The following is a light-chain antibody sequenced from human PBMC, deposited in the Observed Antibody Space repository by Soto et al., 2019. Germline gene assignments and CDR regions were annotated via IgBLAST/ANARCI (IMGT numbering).Light chain of an antibody. CDR1: QSIRGNY. CDR2: GAY. J-gene: IGKJ1*01. V-gene: IGKV3-20*01. Sequence: DIVLTQSPGTLSLSPGERATLSCRASQSIRGNYLAWYQQKRGPATRFLNYGAYSRTTGIPDSFSGSGCGTDFTLTISRLEPEDFAVYYCQQYGSSGTFGQGTKVDIK. CDR3: QQYGSSGT.